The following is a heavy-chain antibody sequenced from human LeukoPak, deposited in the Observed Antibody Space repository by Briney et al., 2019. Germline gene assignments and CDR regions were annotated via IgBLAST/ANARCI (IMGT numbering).Heavy chain of an antibody. D-gene: IGHD7-27*01. CDR2: ISFDGSNK. Sequence: GRSLRLSCAASGFTFSTYGMHWVRQAPGKGLEWVAVISFDGSNKYYPDSVKGRFTISRDNSKNTLYLQMNSLRAEDTAVYYCAKDWGHWGYGYYFDHWGQGTLVTVSS. V-gene: IGHV3-30*18. CDR1: GFTFSTYG. J-gene: IGHJ4*02. CDR3: AKDWGHWGYGYYFDH.